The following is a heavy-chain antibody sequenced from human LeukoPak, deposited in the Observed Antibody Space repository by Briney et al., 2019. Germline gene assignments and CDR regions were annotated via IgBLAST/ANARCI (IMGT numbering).Heavy chain of an antibody. Sequence: SETLSLTCTVSGGSINSSYYYWGWIRQPPGKGLEWIGSIYYSGSTYYNPSLKSRVTISVDTSKNQFSLKLSSVTAADTAVYYCARRRGGDYGMYYYYYMDVWGKGTTVTVSS. CDR1: GGSINSSYYY. CDR2: IYYSGST. V-gene: IGHV4-39*07. J-gene: IGHJ6*03. D-gene: IGHD4-17*01. CDR3: ARRRGGDYGMYYYYYMDV.